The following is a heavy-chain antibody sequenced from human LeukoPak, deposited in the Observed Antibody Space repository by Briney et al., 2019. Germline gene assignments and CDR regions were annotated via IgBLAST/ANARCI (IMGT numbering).Heavy chain of an antibody. CDR1: GHTFTNYH. CDR3: AAGGPRGWFDP. D-gene: IGHD1-14*01. Sequence: ASVKVSCKASGHTFTNYHLHWVRQAPGQGLEWMGMINPSDGGTRYAQKFQGRGTMTRDTSTSTVYMELSSLRSEDTAVYYCAAGGPRGWFDPWGQGTLVTVSS. J-gene: IGHJ5*02. CDR2: INPSDGGT. V-gene: IGHV1-46*01.